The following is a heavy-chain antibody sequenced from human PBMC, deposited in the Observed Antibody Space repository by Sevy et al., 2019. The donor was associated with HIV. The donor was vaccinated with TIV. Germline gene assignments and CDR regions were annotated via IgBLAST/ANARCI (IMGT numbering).Heavy chain of an antibody. CDR3: SHETFGRFES. Sequence: GGSLRLSCAASGFTFSANWMNWVRQAPGKGLEWVANIKGDGGDKHYVDCVEGRFTISRDNAKNLLYLQMNSLRVEDTAVYYCSHETFGRFESWGQGTLVTVSS. D-gene: IGHD3-16*01. CDR2: IKGDGGDK. J-gene: IGHJ4*02. CDR1: GFTFSANW. V-gene: IGHV3-7*01.